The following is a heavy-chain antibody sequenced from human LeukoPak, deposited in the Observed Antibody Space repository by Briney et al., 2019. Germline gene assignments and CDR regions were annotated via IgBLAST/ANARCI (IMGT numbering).Heavy chain of an antibody. V-gene: IGHV3-21*01. Sequence: GGSLRLSCAASGFTFSSYSMNWVRQAPGKGLEWVSSISGSSSYIYYADSVKGRFTISRENAKNSLYLQMNSLRAGDTAVYYCARGYRYGELGPWGQGTLVTVSS. CDR3: ARGYRYGELGP. CDR2: ISGSSSYI. D-gene: IGHD4-17*01. J-gene: IGHJ5*02. CDR1: GFTFSSYS.